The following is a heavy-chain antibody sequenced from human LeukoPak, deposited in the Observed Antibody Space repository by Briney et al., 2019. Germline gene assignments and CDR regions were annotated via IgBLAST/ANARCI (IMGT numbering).Heavy chain of an antibody. Sequence: PGGSLRLSCEASGVTFVKYSMSWVRQAPGKGLEWVSVIYSGGSTYYADSVKGRFTISRDNSKNTLYLQMNSLRAEDTAVYYCARVQLWSPGVIDYWGQGTLVTVSS. CDR1: GVTFVKYS. CDR2: IYSGGST. D-gene: IGHD5-18*01. CDR3: ARVQLWSPGVIDY. J-gene: IGHJ4*02. V-gene: IGHV3-53*01.